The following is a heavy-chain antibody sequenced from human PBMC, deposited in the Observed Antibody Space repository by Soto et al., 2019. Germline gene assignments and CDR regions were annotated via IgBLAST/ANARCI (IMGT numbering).Heavy chain of an antibody. Sequence: SETLSLTCTVSGGSINSGDYYWTWVRQPPGKGLEWIGNIFHSGITYYTPSLQSRVTISLDTSKNHFSLKLSSVTPADTAVYYCARDMHAGFTHYFDPWGQGTLVTVSS. V-gene: IGHV4-30-4*01. CDR3: ARDMHAGFTHYFDP. D-gene: IGHD1-26*01. CDR1: GGSINSGDYY. J-gene: IGHJ5*02. CDR2: IFHSGIT.